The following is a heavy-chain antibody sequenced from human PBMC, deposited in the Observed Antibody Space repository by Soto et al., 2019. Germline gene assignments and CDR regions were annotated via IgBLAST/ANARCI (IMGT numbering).Heavy chain of an antibody. D-gene: IGHD1-26*01. V-gene: IGHV3-48*03. CDR1: GFTFSSSE. Sequence: PGGSLRLSCAVSGFTFSSSEMYWVRQAPGKGLEWISYIHPSGQPIFYADSVKGRFTISRDNANNSLFLQMNSLIAEDTAVYYCARRASRWGQGTMVTVSS. CDR3: ARRASR. CDR2: IHPSGQPI. J-gene: IGHJ3*01.